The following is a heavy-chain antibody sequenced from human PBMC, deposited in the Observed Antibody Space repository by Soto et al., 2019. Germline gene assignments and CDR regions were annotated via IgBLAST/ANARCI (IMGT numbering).Heavy chain of an antibody. CDR2: ISSSSDFV. V-gene: IGHV3-48*01. CDR1: GLSLFRRSG. CDR3: ARGLGGFGELLYFDY. J-gene: IGHJ4*02. D-gene: IGHD3-10*01. Sequence: GGSLRLSCAASGLSLFRRSGMNWVRQSPGKGLEWIAYISSSSDFVYYSDSVQGRFAISRDNANNSVFLQMYSLKADDTAVYYCARGLGGFGELLYFDYWGLGALVTVSS.